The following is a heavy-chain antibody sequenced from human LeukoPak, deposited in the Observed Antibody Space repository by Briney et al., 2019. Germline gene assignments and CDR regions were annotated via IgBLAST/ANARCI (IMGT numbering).Heavy chain of an antibody. CDR1: GFTFSSNA. J-gene: IGHJ3*02. CDR2: ISGSGGST. V-gene: IGHV3-23*01. CDR3: AKDWSGWYDAFDI. D-gene: IGHD6-19*01. Sequence: GGSLRLSCAASGFTFSSNAMSWVRQAPGKGLEWVSAISGSGGSTDYADSVKGRFTISRDNSKNTLYLQMNSLRAEDTAVYYCAKDWSGWYDAFDIWGQGTMVTVSS.